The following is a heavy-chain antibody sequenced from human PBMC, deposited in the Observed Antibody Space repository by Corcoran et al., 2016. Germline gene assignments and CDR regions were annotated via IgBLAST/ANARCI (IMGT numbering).Heavy chain of an antibody. Sequence: EVQLVESGGGLVKPGGSLRLSCAASGFTFSNAWMSWVRQAPGKGLEWVGRIKSKTDGGTTDYAAPVKGRFTISRDDSKNTLYLQMNSLKTADTAVYYCTTVHYDILTGYYYFDYWGQGTLVTVSS. D-gene: IGHD3-9*01. V-gene: IGHV3-15*01. CDR1: GFTFSNAW. CDR2: IKSKTDGGTT. CDR3: TTVHYDILTGYYYFDY. J-gene: IGHJ4*02.